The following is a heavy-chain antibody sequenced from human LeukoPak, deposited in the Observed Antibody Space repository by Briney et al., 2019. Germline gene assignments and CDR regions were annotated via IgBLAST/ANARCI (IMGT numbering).Heavy chain of an antibody. CDR2: IYYSGST. J-gene: IGHJ3*02. D-gene: IGHD3-9*01. Sequence: KASETLSLTCTVSGGSISSYYWSWIRQPPGKGLEWIEYIYYSGSTNYNPSLKSRVTISVDTSKNQFSLKLSSVTAADTAVYYCASHRGILTGYSYHDAFDIWGQGTMVTVSS. CDR3: ASHRGILTGYSYHDAFDI. CDR1: GGSISSYY. V-gene: IGHV4-59*08.